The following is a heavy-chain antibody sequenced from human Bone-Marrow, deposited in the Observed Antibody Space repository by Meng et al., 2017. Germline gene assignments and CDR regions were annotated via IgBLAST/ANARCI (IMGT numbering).Heavy chain of an antibody. CDR2: ISSSGSTI. V-gene: IGHV3-11*04. CDR1: GFTFSDYY. D-gene: IGHD6-25*01. CDR3: ARDEDISAAGKLFGDY. J-gene: IGHJ4*02. Sequence: GGSLRLSCAASGFTFSDYYMSWIRQAPGKGLEWVSYISSSGSTIYYADSVKGRFTISRDNAKNSLYLQMNSLRAEDTAVYYCARDEDISAAGKLFGDYWGQGTLVTVSS.